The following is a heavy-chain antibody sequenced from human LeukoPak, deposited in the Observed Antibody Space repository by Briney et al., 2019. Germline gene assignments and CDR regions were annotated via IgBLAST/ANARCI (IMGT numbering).Heavy chain of an antibody. CDR3: ARDYDILTGYYPT. V-gene: IGHV4-38-2*02. D-gene: IGHD3-9*01. CDR2: IYHSGST. Sequence: SETLSLTCTVSGYSISSGYYWGWIRQPPGKGLEWIGSIYHSGSTYYNPSLKSRVTISVDTSKNQFSLKLSSVTAADTAVYYCARDYDILTGYYPTWGQGTLVTVSS. CDR1: GYSISSGYY. J-gene: IGHJ5*02.